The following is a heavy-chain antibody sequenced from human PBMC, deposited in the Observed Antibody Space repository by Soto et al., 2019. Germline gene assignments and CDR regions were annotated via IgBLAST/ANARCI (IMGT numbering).Heavy chain of an antibody. CDR3: AREPPI. CDR1: GGSISSGGYY. J-gene: IGHJ4*02. V-gene: IGHV4-31*01. CDR2: IYYSGST. D-gene: IGHD3-3*01. Sequence: QVQLQESGPGLVKPSQTLSLTCTVSGGSISSGGYYWSWIRQHPGKGLEWIGYIYYSGSTYYNPSLKSDVTKQKDPSRTQFSLKRSSVTAADTAVYYGAREPPIWGQGPLVPVSS.